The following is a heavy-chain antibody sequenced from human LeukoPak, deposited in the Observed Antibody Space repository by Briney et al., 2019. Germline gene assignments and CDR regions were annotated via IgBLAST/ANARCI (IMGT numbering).Heavy chain of an antibody. CDR2: INAGNGNT. J-gene: IGHJ4*02. V-gene: IGHV1-3*03. CDR3: AREGSMVRGVGIFGFDY. CDR1: GYTFTSYA. Sequence: ASVKVSCKASGYTFTSYAMHWVRQAPGQRLEWMGWINAGNGNTKYSQEFQGRVTITRDTSASTAYMELSSLRSEDMAVYYCAREGSMVRGVGIFGFDYWGQGTLVTVSS. D-gene: IGHD3-10*01.